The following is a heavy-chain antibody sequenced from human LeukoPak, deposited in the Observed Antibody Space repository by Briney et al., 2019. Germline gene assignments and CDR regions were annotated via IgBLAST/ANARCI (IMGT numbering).Heavy chain of an antibody. J-gene: IGHJ4*02. CDR3: ARGIGTGRQPFDY. Sequence: GGSLRLSCAASGFTFSSYSMNWVRQAPGKGLEWVSYISSVSSTIYYADSVKGRFTISRDNAKNSLYLQMNSLRAEDTSVYYCARGIGTGRQPFDYWGQGTLVTVSS. CDR1: GFTFSSYS. CDR2: ISSVSSTI. V-gene: IGHV3-48*01. D-gene: IGHD1-1*01.